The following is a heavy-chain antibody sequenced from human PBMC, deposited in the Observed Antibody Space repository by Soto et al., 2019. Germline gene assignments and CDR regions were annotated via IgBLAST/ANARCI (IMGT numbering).Heavy chain of an antibody. D-gene: IGHD3-3*01. CDR2: ISAYNGNT. CDR3: ARDLRRITICGVVTHPGMDV. Sequence: QVQLVQSGAEVKKPGASVKVSCKASGYTFTSYGISWVRQAPGQGLEWMGWISAYNGNTNYAQKLQGRVTMTTDTSTSTDSMELRSPRSDDTAVYYCARDLRRITICGVVTHPGMDVWGQGTTVTVSS. J-gene: IGHJ6*02. V-gene: IGHV1-18*04. CDR1: GYTFTSYG.